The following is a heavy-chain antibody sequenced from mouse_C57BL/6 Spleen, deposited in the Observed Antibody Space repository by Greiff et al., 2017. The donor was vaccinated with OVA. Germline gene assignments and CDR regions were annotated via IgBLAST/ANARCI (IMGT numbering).Heavy chain of an antibody. D-gene: IGHD2-1*01. J-gene: IGHJ2*01. V-gene: IGHV1-50*01. CDR3: ARSDGNYDFDY. CDR1: GYTFTSYW. Sequence: QVQLQQPGAELVKPGASVKLSCKASGYTFTSYWMQWVKQRPGQGLEWIGEIDPSDSYTNYNQKFKGKATLTVDTSSSTAYMQLSSLTSEDSAVYYCARSDGNYDFDYWGQGTTLTVSS. CDR2: IDPSDSYT.